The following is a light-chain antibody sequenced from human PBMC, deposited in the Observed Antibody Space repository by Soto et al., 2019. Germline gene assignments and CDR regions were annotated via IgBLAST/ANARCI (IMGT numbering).Light chain of an antibody. CDR1: RSVLYSSNNKNH. CDR3: QQYYDIPFT. J-gene: IGKJ3*01. CDR2: WVS. Sequence: DIVMTQSPDSLAVSLGERATINCKSSRSVLYSSNNKNHLAWYQQKAGQPPKLLITWVSARESGVPDRFSGSVSGTDFTLTISSLQAEDVAVYYCQQYYDIPFTFGPGTKVDLK. V-gene: IGKV4-1*01.